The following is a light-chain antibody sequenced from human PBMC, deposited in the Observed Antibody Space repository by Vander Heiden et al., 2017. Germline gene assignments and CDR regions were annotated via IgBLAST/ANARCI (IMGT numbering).Light chain of an antibody. CDR2: LGS. CDR3: MQALQTPYT. J-gene: IGKJ2*01. CDR1: QSLLYSNGYNY. Sequence: DIVMTQSPFSLPVTTGEPASISCRSSQSLLYSNGYNYLDWYLQKPGQSPQLLIYLGSNRASGVPDRFSGSGSGTDFTLKISRVEAEDVGIYYCMQALQTPYTFGQGTKLEI. V-gene: IGKV2-28*01.